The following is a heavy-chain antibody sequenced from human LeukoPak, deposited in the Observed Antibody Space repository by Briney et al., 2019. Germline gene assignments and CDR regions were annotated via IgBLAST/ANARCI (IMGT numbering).Heavy chain of an antibody. V-gene: IGHV3-23*01. D-gene: IGHD3-10*01. CDR3: AKTITMGWFDP. Sequence: GGSLRLSCAASGFTFSNFAMTRVRQAPGKGLEWVSAISGSGGSTYYADSVKGRFTISRDNSKNTLYLQMNSLRAEDTAVYYCAKTITMGWFDPWGQGTLVTVCS. CDR1: GFTFSNFA. CDR2: ISGSGGST. J-gene: IGHJ5*02.